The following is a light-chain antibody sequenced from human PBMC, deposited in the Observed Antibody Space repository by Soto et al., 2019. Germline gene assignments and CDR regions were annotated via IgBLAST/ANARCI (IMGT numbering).Light chain of an antibody. V-gene: IGKV3-20*01. CDR3: QQYGGAPYA. Sequence: ENVLTQFPGTLSLSPGERATLSCRASQSVSRNYLAWYQQKPGQAPRLLIYGASSRATGIPDRFSGSGSGTDFTLTISRLEPEDFAVYYCQQYGGAPYAFGLGTKLEIK. CDR1: QSVSRNY. CDR2: GAS. J-gene: IGKJ2*01.